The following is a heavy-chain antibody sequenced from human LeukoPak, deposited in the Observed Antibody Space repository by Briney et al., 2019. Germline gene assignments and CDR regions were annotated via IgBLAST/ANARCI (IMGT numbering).Heavy chain of an antibody. CDR1: GYTFTSYA. CDR3: ARDWSGLLSGVYGSGSYYPY. CDR2: INAGNGNT. V-gene: IGHV1-3*01. Sequence: VASVKVSCKASGYTFTSYAMHWVRRAPGQRLEWMRWINAGNGNTKYSQKFQGRVTITRDTSASTAYMELSSLRSEDTAVYYCARDWSGLLSGVYGSGSYYPYWGQGTLVTVSS. D-gene: IGHD3-10*01. J-gene: IGHJ4*02.